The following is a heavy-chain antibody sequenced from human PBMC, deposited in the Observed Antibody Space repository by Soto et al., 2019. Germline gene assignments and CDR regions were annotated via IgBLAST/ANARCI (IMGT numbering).Heavy chain of an antibody. J-gene: IGHJ5*02. Sequence: QLQLQESGPGLVKPSETLSLTCSVSGGSVSSSSYYWGWIRQTPGKGLEWIGHIYYSGSTYYNPSLKSRVTISVDTSNNQFSLKLSSVTAADTSMYYCATKREYCSGGSCRWFDPWCQGTLVTVSS. CDR3: ATKREYCSGGSCRWFDP. V-gene: IGHV4-39*01. CDR1: GGSVSSSSYY. CDR2: IYYSGST. D-gene: IGHD2-15*01.